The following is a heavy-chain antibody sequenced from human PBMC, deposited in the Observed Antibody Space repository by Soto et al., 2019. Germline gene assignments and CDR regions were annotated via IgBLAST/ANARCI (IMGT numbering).Heavy chain of an antibody. V-gene: IGHV3-30*04. CDR3: VSQVGVGS. Sequence: QVQLVESGGGVVQPGRSLRLSCAASGFTFSDYNMYWVRQAPGKGLEWVAIISNDGKNEYYADSVKGRCTISRDNSKNTVFLQMDSLRVEDTAVFYCVSQVGVGSWGQGSLVTVSS. CDR2: ISNDGKNE. D-gene: IGHD3-16*01. CDR1: GFTFSDYN. J-gene: IGHJ4*02.